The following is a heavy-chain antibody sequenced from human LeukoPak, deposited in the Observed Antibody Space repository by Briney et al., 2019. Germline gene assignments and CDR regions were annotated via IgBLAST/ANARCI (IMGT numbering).Heavy chain of an antibody. D-gene: IGHD3-22*01. V-gene: IGHV3-9*01. CDR2: ISWNSGSI. J-gene: IGHJ4*02. CDR3: AKDAYYDSSGKCDY. Sequence: GGSLRLSCAASGFTFDDYAMHWVRQAPGKGLEWVSGISWNSGSIGYADSVKGRFTISRDNAKNSLYLQMNSLRAEDTALYYCAKDAYYDSSGKCDYWGQGTLVTVSS. CDR1: GFTFDDYA.